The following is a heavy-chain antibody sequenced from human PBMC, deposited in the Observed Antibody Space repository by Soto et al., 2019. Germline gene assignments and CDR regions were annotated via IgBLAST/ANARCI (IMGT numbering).Heavy chain of an antibody. Sequence: GGSLRLSCAASGFTFSSYGMHWVRQAPGKGLVWVAVIWYDGSNKYYADSVKGRFTISRDNSKNTLYLQMNSLRAEDTAVYYCARAAPLYCSGGSCYGFDYWGQGTLVTVSS. D-gene: IGHD2-15*01. CDR3: ARAAPLYCSGGSCYGFDY. CDR2: IWYDGSNK. J-gene: IGHJ4*02. V-gene: IGHV3-33*01. CDR1: GFTFSSYG.